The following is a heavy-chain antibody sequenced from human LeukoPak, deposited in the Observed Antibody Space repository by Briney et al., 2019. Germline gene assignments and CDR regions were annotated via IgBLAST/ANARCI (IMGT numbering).Heavy chain of an antibody. D-gene: IGHD6-13*01. V-gene: IGHV4-34*01. CDR3: ARGRGEAAGLDH. Sequence: SETLSLTCAVSGGGSFSDYSWNWIRQSPGKGLEWVGEITHAAILNYNPSLKGRVAISVDTSKSQVSLKLDTMTAADTAMYYCARGRGEAAGLDHWGQGTLVTVSS. J-gene: IGHJ4*02. CDR2: ITHAAIL. CDR1: GGGSFSDYS.